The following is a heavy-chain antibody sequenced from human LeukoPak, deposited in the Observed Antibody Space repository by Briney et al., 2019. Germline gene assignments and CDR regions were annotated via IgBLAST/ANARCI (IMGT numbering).Heavy chain of an antibody. J-gene: IGHJ4*02. CDR3: ARARMITFGGVIVINYFDY. Sequence: PSETLSLTCTVSGGSISSYYWSWIRQPPGKGLVWIGYIHYSGSTNYNPSLKSRVTISVDTSKNQFSLKLSSVTAADTAVYYCARARMITFGGVIVINYFDYWGQGTLVTVSS. CDR1: GGSISSYY. V-gene: IGHV4-59*08. D-gene: IGHD3-16*02. CDR2: IHYSGST.